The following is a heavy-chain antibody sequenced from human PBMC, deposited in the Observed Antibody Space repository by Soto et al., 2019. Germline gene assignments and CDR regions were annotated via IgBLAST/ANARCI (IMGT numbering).Heavy chain of an antibody. Sequence: QVQLQESGPGLVKPSDTLSLTCAVSGYSISSSNWWVWIRQPPGKGLEWMGYIYYSGSTYYNASLMSRVTMSVDTSKNQFSLKLSSVTAVDTAVYYCARTRQDYGMDVWGQGTTVTVS. V-gene: IGHV4-28*01. J-gene: IGHJ6*02. CDR2: IYYSGST. CDR3: ARTRQDYGMDV. CDR1: GYSISSSNW.